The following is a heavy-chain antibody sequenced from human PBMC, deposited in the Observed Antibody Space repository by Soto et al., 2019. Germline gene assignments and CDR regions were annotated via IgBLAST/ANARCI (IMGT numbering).Heavy chain of an antibody. J-gene: IGHJ6*02. V-gene: IGHV1-18*01. CDR3: ARDSKYYDFWSGWNV. CDR1: GYTFTSYG. CDR2: ISAYNGNT. Sequence: VKVSCKASGYTFTSYGISWVRQAPGQGLEWMGWISAYNGNTNYAQKLQGRVTMTTDTSTSTAYMELRSLRSDDTAVYYCARDSKYYDFWSGWNVWGQGTTVTVSS. D-gene: IGHD3-3*01.